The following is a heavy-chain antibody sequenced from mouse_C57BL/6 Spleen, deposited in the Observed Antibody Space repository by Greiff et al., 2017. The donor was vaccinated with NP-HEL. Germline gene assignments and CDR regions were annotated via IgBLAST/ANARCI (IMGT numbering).Heavy chain of an antibody. J-gene: IGHJ4*01. CDR1: GYTFTSYW. Sequence: QVQLQQPGAELVKPGASVKLSCKASGYTFTSYWMHWVKQRPGQGLEWIGMIHPNSGSTNYNEKFKSKATLTVDKSSSTAYMQLSSLTSEDSAVDYCAREVTTLYYYAMDYWGQGTSVTVSS. D-gene: IGHD2-1*01. CDR2: IHPNSGST. CDR3: AREVTTLYYYAMDY. V-gene: IGHV1-64*01.